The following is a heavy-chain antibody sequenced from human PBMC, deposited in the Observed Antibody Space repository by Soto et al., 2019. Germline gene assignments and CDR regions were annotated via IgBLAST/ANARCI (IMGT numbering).Heavy chain of an antibody. J-gene: IGHJ6*03. D-gene: IGHD6-13*01. CDR1: GGSFSGYY. CDR2: INHSGST. V-gene: IGHV4-34*01. Sequence: SETLSHTCAVYGGSFSGYYWSWIRQPPGKGLEWIGEINHSGSTNYNPSLKSRVTISVDTSKNQFSLKLSSVTAADTAVYYCARGRSSSWSFRPYYYYYMDVWGKGTTVTVSS. CDR3: ARGRSSSWSFRPYYYYYMDV.